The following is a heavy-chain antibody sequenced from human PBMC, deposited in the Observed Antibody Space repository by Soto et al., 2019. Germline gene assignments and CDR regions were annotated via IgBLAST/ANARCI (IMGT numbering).Heavy chain of an antibody. CDR3: ARVRIAARHDRDDY. Sequence: GGSLRLSCAASGFTFSSYWMHWVRQAPGKGLVWVSRINSDGSSTSYADSVKGRFTISRDNAKNTLYLQMNSLRAEDTAVYYCARVRIAARHDRDDYWGQGTLVTVSS. V-gene: IGHV3-74*01. CDR2: INSDGSST. CDR1: GFTFSSYW. D-gene: IGHD6-6*01. J-gene: IGHJ4*02.